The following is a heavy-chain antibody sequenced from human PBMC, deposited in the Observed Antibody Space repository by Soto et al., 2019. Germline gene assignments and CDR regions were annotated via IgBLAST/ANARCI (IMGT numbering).Heavy chain of an antibody. V-gene: IGHV4-34*01. Sequence: LSLTCAVYGGSFSGYYWSWIRQPPGKGLEWIGEINHSGSTNYNPSLKSRVTISVDTSKNQFSLKLSSVTAADTAVYYCASAGYSYGINNWFDPWGQGTLVTVSS. CDR2: INHSGST. J-gene: IGHJ5*02. CDR3: ASAGYSYGINNWFDP. D-gene: IGHD5-18*01. CDR1: GGSFSGYY.